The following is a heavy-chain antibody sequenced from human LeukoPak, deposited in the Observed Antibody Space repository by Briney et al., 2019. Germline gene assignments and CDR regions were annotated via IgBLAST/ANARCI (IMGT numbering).Heavy chain of an antibody. V-gene: IGHV4-59*08. J-gene: IGHJ3*01. CDR3: ARPSLDYGGIDAFDF. D-gene: IGHD4-23*01. CDR2: IYYSGST. Sequence: PSETLSLTCTVSGGSISSYYWSWVRQPPGKGLEWIGFIYYSGSTNYNPSLKSRVTISVDTSKNQFSLKLSSVTAADTAVYYCARPSLDYGGIDAFDFWGQGTLVTVSS. CDR1: GGSISSYY.